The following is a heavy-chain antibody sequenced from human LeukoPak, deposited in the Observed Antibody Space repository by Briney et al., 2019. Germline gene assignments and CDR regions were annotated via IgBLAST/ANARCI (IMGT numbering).Heavy chain of an antibody. CDR2: IYYSGDT. D-gene: IGHD4/OR15-4a*01. V-gene: IGHV4-59*01. CDR3: VRGPYGASISKWFDP. Sequence: PSEALSLTCTVSRGSISGYSWSWIRQSPGGGLEWIGYIYYSGDTAYNPSLRSRVTLSVDTSKNQFSLQLRSVTTADTAVYYCVRGPYGASISKWFDPWGQGTQVIVSP. CDR1: RGSISGYS. J-gene: IGHJ5*02.